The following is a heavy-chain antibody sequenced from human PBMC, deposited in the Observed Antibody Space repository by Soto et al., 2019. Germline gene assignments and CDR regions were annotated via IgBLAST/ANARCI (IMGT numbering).Heavy chain of an antibody. J-gene: IGHJ5*02. CDR1: GGSLSSSSDY. Sequence: ETLSLTGTFSGGSLSSSSDYWGWIRQPPGKWLEWIGSIYYSGSTYYNPSLKSRVTISVDTSKNQFSLKLSSVTAADTAVYYCARHSIAAAGTWRTENWFDPWGQGTMVTVSS. CDR2: IYYSGST. D-gene: IGHD6-13*01. V-gene: IGHV4-39*01. CDR3: ARHSIAAAGTWRTENWFDP.